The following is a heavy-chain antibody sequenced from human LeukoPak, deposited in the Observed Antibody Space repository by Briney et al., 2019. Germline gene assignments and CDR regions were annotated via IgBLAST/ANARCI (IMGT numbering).Heavy chain of an antibody. D-gene: IGHD4-17*01. CDR1: GYNFFTYG. Sequence: ASVKVSCKASGYNFFTYGISWVRQAPGQGLEWMGWISVYNGNTKYLQKLQGRVTMTTDTSTNTAYMELRSLRSDDTAVYFCARDAYDYGDYSSYLGSFDMWGQGTMVTVSS. J-gene: IGHJ3*02. V-gene: IGHV1-18*01. CDR3: ARDAYDYGDYSSYLGSFDM. CDR2: ISVYNGNT.